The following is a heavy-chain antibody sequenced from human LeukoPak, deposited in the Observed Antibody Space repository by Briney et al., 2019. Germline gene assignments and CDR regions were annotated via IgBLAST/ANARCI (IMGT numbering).Heavy chain of an antibody. CDR2: IYYSGST. CDR3: ARYGDYGGGLFDY. CDR1: GGSISSYY. Sequence: PSETLSLTCTVSGGSISSYYWSWIRQPPGKGLEWIGYIYYSGSTNYNPSLKSRVTISVDTSRNQFSLKLSSVTAADTAVYYCARYGDYGGGLFDYWGPGTLVTVSS. V-gene: IGHV4-59*01. D-gene: IGHD4-17*01. J-gene: IGHJ4*02.